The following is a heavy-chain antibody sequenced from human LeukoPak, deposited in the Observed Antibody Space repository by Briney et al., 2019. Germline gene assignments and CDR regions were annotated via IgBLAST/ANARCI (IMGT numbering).Heavy chain of an antibody. CDR1: GFSLSTSGVG. CDR3: AHMPSCYCGFDY. D-gene: IGHD2-2*01. CDR2: IYWDDDK. V-gene: IGHV2-5*02. J-gene: IGHJ4*02. Sequence: ESGPTLVKPTQTLTLTCTFSGFSLSTSGVGVGWIRQPPGKALEWLALIYWDDDKRYSPSLKSRLTITKDTSKNQVVLTMTNMDPVDTAIYYCAHMPSCYCGFDYWGQGTLVTVSS.